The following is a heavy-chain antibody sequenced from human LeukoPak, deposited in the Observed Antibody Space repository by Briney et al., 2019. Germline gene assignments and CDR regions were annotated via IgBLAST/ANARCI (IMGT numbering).Heavy chain of an antibody. CDR3: ARVRSGTWNGYDY. Sequence: GGSLRLSCAASGFTFSSLSMNWVRQAPGKGLEWVSSITSSSNYIHYADSVKGRFTISRDNAKNTLYLQMNSLRAEDSAVYYCARVRSGTWNGYDYWGQGTLVTVSS. CDR2: ITSSSNYI. J-gene: IGHJ4*02. CDR1: GFTFSSLS. V-gene: IGHV3-21*01. D-gene: IGHD3-3*01.